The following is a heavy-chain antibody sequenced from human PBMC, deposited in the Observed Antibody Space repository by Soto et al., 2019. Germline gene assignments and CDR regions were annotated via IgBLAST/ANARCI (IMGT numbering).Heavy chain of an antibody. J-gene: IGHJ4*02. V-gene: IGHV1-2*04. CDR2: IHPSYGGT. CDR3: AIQPSGVFY. D-gene: IGHD2-2*01. Sequence: QVHLVQSGAEVKKPGASVKVSCKASGYSFTGNSIHWVRQAPGQGLEWMGWIHPSYGGTNYAQKFQGWVTMTSYTSTRTAYKDLSRLTSAATAVEYYAIQPSGVFYWGKGPLVTVTS. CDR1: GYSFTGNS.